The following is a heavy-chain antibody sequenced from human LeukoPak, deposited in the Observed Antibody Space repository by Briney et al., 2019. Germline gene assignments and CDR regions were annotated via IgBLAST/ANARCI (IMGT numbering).Heavy chain of an antibody. J-gene: IGHJ4*02. CDR3: ARKENVYYYFDY. CDR2: SYHSGTI. CDR1: GYSITSSSW. D-gene: IGHD3-10*01. V-gene: IGHV4-28*05. Sequence: SETLSLTCAASGYSITSSSWWGWLRQPPGKGLEWIGYSYHSGTIYYNPSLQSRVTMSVDTSKNQFSLKLSSVTAVDTAVYYCARKENVYYYFDYWGQGTLVTVSS.